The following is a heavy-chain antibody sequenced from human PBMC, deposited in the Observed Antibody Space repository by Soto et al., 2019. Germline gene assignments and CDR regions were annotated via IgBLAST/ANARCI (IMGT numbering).Heavy chain of an antibody. Sequence: SQTLSLTCAISGDSVSSNSADWNWIRQSPSRGLEWLGRTYYRSKWYNDYAESVKSPITINPDTYKKQFSLQLNSVTPEDTSVYYCARTTTYFDYWGQGTLVTVSS. J-gene: IGHJ4*02. D-gene: IGHD4-17*01. CDR3: ARTTTYFDY. CDR1: GDSVSSNSAD. V-gene: IGHV6-1*01. CDR2: TYYRSKWYN.